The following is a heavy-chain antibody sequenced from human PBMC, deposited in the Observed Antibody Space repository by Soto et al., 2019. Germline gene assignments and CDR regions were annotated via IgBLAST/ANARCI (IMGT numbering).Heavy chain of an antibody. V-gene: IGHV1-2*02. Sequence: ASVKVSCKASGYTFTGYYMHWVRQAPGQGLEWMGWINPNSGGTNYAQKFQGRVAMTRDTSISTAYMELSRLRSDDTAVYYCAREDYGDYNLGNYWGQGTLVTVSS. J-gene: IGHJ4*02. CDR2: INPNSGGT. CDR3: AREDYGDYNLGNY. CDR1: GYTFTGYY. D-gene: IGHD4-17*01.